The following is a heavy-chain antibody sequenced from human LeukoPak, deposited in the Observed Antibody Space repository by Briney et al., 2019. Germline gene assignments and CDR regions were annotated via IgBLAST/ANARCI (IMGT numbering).Heavy chain of an antibody. J-gene: IGHJ4*02. CDR3: ARVYEGAYFDY. V-gene: IGHV4-59*01. Sequence: PSETLSLTCTVSGGSISSYYWSWIRQPPGKGLEWIGYIYYSGSTNYNPSLKSRVTISVDTSKNQFSLKLSSVTAADTAVYYCARVYEGAYFDYWGQGTLVTVSS. CDR2: IYYSGST. D-gene: IGHD1-26*01. CDR1: GGSISSYY.